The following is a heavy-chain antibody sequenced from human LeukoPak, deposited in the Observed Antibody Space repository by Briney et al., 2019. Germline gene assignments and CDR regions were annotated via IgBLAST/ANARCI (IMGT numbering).Heavy chain of an antibody. J-gene: IGHJ4*02. CDR3: ARQASVVPTAAVDY. V-gene: IGHV4-31*03. CDR2: VHHSGTT. D-gene: IGHD2-2*01. CDR1: DDSINNAFYN. Sequence: PSETLSLTCTVSDDSINNAFYNWNWIRQHPGKGLEWIGYVHHSGTTSYNPSLTSRVSISIDTSKALFSLRLNSVTAADTAVYYCARQASVVPTAAVDYWGQGILVTVSS.